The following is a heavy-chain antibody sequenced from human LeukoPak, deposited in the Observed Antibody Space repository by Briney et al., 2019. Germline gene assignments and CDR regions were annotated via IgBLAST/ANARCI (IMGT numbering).Heavy chain of an antibody. CDR3: ARDSPPSDY. J-gene: IGHJ4*02. V-gene: IGHV4-59*01. CDR2: ISHSGSY. CDR1: GGSITSYD. Sequence: SETLSLTCTVSGGSITSYDWSWIRQSPGRGLEWIGYISHSGSYNSNPSLKSRVTISVDASKRQFSLKLTSVTAADTAVYYCARDSPPSDYWGQGTLVTVSS.